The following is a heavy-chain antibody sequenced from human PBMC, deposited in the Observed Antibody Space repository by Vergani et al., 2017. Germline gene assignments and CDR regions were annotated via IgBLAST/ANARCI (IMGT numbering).Heavy chain of an antibody. CDR3: AREGYYYYYMDV. J-gene: IGHJ6*03. V-gene: IGHV3-74*01. CDR1: GFTFSSYW. Sequence: EVQLVESGGGLVQPGGSLRLSCAASGFTFSSYWMHWVRQAPGKGLVWVSRINSDGNSTSYADSVKGRFTISRDTAKNTLYLQMNSLRAEDTAVYYCAREGYYYYYMDVWGKGSTVTVSS. CDR2: INSDGNST.